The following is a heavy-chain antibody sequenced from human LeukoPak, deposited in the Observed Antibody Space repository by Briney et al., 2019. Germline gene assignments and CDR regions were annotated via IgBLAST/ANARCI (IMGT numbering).Heavy chain of an antibody. CDR1: GFPFSVYS. D-gene: IGHD5-18*01. J-gene: IGHJ4*02. CDR3: SRARRSGNSYAIDS. V-gene: IGHV3-7*01. Sequence: GGSLRLSCAASGFPFSVYSMTWVRQAPGKGLEWVATIKEDGRDKEYVDSVRGRLFISRGNAENSLFLRMNSLRVEDTAVYYCSRARRSGNSYAIDSWGQGALVTVSS. CDR2: IKEDGRDK.